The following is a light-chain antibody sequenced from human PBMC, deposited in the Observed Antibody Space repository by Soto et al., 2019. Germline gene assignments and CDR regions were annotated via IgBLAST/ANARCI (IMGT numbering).Light chain of an antibody. V-gene: IGKV3-20*01. Sequence: EIVLAQSPGTLSLSPGERATLSCRASQSVTNSFLAWYQQKPGQAPRLLIYGASRRATGIPDRFTGSGSGTEFTLTISRLEPEDFAVYYCQQYVSAPRAFGQGTKVEI. CDR2: GAS. CDR3: QQYVSAPRA. CDR1: QSVTNSF. J-gene: IGKJ1*01.